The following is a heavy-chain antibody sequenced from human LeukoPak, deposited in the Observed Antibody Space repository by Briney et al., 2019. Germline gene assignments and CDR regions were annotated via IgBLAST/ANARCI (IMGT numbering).Heavy chain of an antibody. CDR2: ISWNSGSI. CDR1: GFTFDDYA. Sequence: PGRSLRLSCAASGFTFDDYAMHWVRQAPGKGLEWVSGISWNSGSIGYADSVKGRFTISRDNAKNSLYLQMNSLRAEDTAVYYCARVYCSGGSCYPYYYYYYYMDVWGKGTTVTVSS. J-gene: IGHJ6*03. V-gene: IGHV3-9*01. CDR3: ARVYCSGGSCYPYYYYYYYMDV. D-gene: IGHD2-15*01.